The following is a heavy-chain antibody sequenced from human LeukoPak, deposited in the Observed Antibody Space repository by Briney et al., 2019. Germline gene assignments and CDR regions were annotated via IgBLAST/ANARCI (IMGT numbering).Heavy chain of an antibody. CDR2: TIPIFGTA. CDR3: ATRRGKRGYSGYDSVGFDY. D-gene: IGHD5-12*01. CDR1: GGTFSSYA. J-gene: IGHJ4*02. V-gene: IGHV1-69*01. Sequence: SVKVSCKASGGTFSSYAISWVRQAPGQGLEWMGGTIPIFGTANYAQKFQGRVTITADESTSTAYMELSSLRSEDTAVYYCATRRGKRGYSGYDSVGFDYWGQGTLVTVSS.